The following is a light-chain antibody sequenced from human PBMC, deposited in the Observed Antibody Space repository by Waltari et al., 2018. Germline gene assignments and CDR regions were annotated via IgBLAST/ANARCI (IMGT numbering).Light chain of an antibody. Sequence: DIVVTQSPGTLSLSPGERATLSCRASASLRCNTLAWYQHKSGQAPRLLIYGASRRAAGIPDRFSGSGSGTDFTLTISSLEPEDFAVYYCQQYGSSPPMFTFGQGTRVEI. CDR3: QQYGSSPPMFT. V-gene: IGKV3-20*01. CDR2: GAS. CDR1: ASLRCNT. J-gene: IGKJ2*01.